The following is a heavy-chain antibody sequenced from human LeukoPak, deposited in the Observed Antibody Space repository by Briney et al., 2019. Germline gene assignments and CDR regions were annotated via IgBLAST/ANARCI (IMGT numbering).Heavy chain of an antibody. J-gene: IGHJ4*02. Sequence: GGSLRLSCAASGFTVSSNYMSWVRQAPGKGLEWVSVIYSGGSTYYADSVKGRFTISRDTSTSTVYMELSSLRSADTALYYCARAHYSQTSGYYVLGDYWGQGTLVTVSS. V-gene: IGHV3-53*05. CDR2: IYSGGST. CDR1: GFTVSSNY. CDR3: ARAHYSQTSGYYVLGDY. D-gene: IGHD3-22*01.